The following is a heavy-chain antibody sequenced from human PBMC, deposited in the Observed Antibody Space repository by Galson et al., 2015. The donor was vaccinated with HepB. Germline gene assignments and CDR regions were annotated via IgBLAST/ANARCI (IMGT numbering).Heavy chain of an antibody. Sequence: SVKVSCKASGGIFGNYVINWVRQAPGQGLEWMGGIIPVYGSANYAQKFQGRVTFTADASTSTAYMEIVRLKSEDTATYYCARLVAVAASGDNPFDPWGQGTLVTVSS. CDR2: IIPVYGSA. V-gene: IGHV1-69*13. J-gene: IGHJ5*02. CDR3: ARLVAVAASGDNPFDP. CDR1: GGIFGNYV. D-gene: IGHD2-21*02.